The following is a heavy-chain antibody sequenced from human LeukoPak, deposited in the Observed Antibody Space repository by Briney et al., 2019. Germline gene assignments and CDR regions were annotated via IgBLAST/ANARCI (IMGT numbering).Heavy chain of an antibody. V-gene: IGHV3-30-3*01. Sequence: PGGSLRLSCAASGFTFSSYAMSWVRQAPGKGLEWVAVISYDGSNKYYADSVKGRFTISRDNSKNTLYLQMNSLRAEDTAVYYCARGSPTTVTGDYFDYWGQGTLVTVSS. CDR2: ISYDGSNK. CDR3: ARGSPTTVTGDYFDY. D-gene: IGHD4-17*01. CDR1: GFTFSSYA. J-gene: IGHJ4*02.